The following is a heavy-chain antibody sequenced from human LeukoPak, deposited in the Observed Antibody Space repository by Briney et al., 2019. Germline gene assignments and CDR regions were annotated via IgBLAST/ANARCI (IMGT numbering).Heavy chain of an antibody. CDR3: ARGSRRNGDLRRSLDY. CDR2: INHSGST. V-gene: IGHV4-34*01. Sequence: SETLSLTCAVYGGSFSGYYWSWIRQPPGKGLEWIGEINHSGSTNYNPSLKSRVTISVDTSKNQFSLKLSSVTAADTAVYYCARGSRRNGDLRRSLDYWGQGTLVTVSS. D-gene: IGHD4-17*01. CDR1: GGSFSGYY. J-gene: IGHJ4*02.